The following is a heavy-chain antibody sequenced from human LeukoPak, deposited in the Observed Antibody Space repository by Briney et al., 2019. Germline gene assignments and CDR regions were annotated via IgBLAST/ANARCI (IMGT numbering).Heavy chain of an antibody. D-gene: IGHD3-10*01. J-gene: IGHJ4*02. CDR2: IYSGGST. V-gene: IGHV3-53*01. Sequence: GGSLRLSCAASGFTVSSNYMSWVRQAPGKGLEWVSVIYSGGSTYYADCVKGRFTISRDNSKNTQYLQMNSLRAEDTAVYYCASEYYYGSGSFFEGYWGQGTLVTVSS. CDR1: GFTVSSNY. CDR3: ASEYYYGSGSFFEGY.